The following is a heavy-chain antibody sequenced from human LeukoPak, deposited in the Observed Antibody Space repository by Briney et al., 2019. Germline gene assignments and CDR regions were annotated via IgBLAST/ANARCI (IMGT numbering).Heavy chain of an antibody. V-gene: IGHV3-30*04. CDR2: ISYDGTNK. CDR3: ARDLGSSGYEGFDY. J-gene: IGHJ4*02. D-gene: IGHD3-22*01. Sequence: PGRCLRLSCAASGFTFSSYAMHWVRQAPGKGLEWVAVISYDGTNKYYADSVKGRFTISRDNSKNTVYLQMNSLRAEDTAVYYCARDLGSSGYEGFDYWGQGTLVTVSS. CDR1: GFTFSSYA.